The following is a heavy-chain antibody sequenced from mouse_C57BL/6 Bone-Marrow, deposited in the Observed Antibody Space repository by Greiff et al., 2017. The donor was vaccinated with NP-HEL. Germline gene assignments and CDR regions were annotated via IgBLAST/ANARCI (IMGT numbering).Heavy chain of an antibody. V-gene: IGHV10-1*01. J-gene: IGHJ3*01. D-gene: IGHD2-12*01. CDR1: GFSFNTYA. CDR2: IRSKSNNYAT. Sequence: EVQVVESGGGLVQPKGSLKLSCAASGFSFNTYAMNWVRQAPGKGLEWVARIRSKSNNYATYYADSVKDRFTISRDDSESMLYLQMNNLKTEDTAMYYCVRQYSRFAYWGQGTLVTVSA. CDR3: VRQYSRFAY.